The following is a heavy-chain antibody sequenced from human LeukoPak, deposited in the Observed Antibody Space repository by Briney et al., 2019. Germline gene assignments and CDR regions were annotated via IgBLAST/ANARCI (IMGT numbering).Heavy chain of an antibody. CDR2: IYSGGST. CDR3: ARDWGGSDAFDI. J-gene: IGHJ3*02. CDR1: GFTVSSNY. Sequence: GGSLRLSCAASGFTVSSNYMSWVRQAPGKGLEWVPVIYSGGSTYYADSVKGRFTISRDNSKNTLYLQMNSLRAEDTAVYYCARDWGGSDAFDIWGQGTMVTVSS. D-gene: IGHD3-16*01. V-gene: IGHV3-66*01.